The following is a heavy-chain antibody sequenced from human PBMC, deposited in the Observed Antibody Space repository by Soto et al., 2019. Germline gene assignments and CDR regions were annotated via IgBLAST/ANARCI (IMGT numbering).Heavy chain of an antibody. CDR3: AKETSSSYFPLDY. Sequence: EVQLLESGGGLVQPGGSLRLSCAAAGFTFSNYAMSWVSQAPGKGLEWVATISGSAGSTYYADSVKGRFTISRDNSKNTLFLQMRSLRAEDTAVYYCAKETSSSYFPLDYWGQGTLVTVSS. D-gene: IGHD2-15*01. V-gene: IGHV3-23*01. CDR1: GFTFSNYA. CDR2: ISGSAGST. J-gene: IGHJ4*02.